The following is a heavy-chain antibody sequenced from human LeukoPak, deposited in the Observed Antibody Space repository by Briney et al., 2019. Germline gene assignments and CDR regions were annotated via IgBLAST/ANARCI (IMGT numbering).Heavy chain of an antibody. CDR1: GFNFETHA. CDR3: VTDPPSSGWAFCA. D-gene: IGHD6-19*01. V-gene: IGHV3-33*03. J-gene: IGHJ5*02. CDR2: NWRGGKYK. Sequence: GGSPGLLCSAPGFNFETHALHWDRPAPGEGTGVVAMNWRGGKYKFYADPVEGRISIFRDDSRSALYLPMDSLRGEDTAVYYCVTDPPSSGWAFCAWGQGALVTVSS.